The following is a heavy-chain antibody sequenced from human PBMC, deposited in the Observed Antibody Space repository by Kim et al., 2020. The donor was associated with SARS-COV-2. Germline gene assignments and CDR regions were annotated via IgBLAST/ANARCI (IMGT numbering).Heavy chain of an antibody. CDR1: IGTFSGHS. CDR3: ARRSSGVVY. CDR2: IDQSGVT. J-gene: IGHJ4*02. V-gene: IGHV4-34*01. D-gene: IGHD3-10*01. Sequence: SETLSLTCAVYIGTFSGHSWNWIRQTPGQGLEWIGEIDQSGVTNYNPSLKSRVTISVATSKNQFSLRLSSVTAADTGVYYCARRSSGVVYWGQGTLFTV.